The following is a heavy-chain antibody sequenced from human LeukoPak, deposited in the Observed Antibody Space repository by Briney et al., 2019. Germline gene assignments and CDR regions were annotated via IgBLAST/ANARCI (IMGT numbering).Heavy chain of an antibody. CDR2: ISSGSSYI. D-gene: IGHD4-17*01. J-gene: IGHJ4*02. Sequence: PGGSLRLSCAASGFTFSSYTMNWVRQVPGKGLEWVSSISSGSSYIYYADSVKGRFTISRDNAKNSLYLQMNSLRAEDTAVYYCARDRRTVTTNDYWGQGTLVTVSS. CDR1: GFTFSSYT. CDR3: ARDRRTVTTNDY. V-gene: IGHV3-21*01.